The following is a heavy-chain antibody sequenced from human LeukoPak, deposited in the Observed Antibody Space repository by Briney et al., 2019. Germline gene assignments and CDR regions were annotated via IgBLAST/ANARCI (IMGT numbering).Heavy chain of an antibody. D-gene: IGHD3-16*01. J-gene: IGHJ4*02. V-gene: IGHV3-23*01. CDR1: GFTFNNYA. Sequence: PGGSLRLSCAASGFTFNNYAMSWVRQAPGKGLEWVSIISGGAGSTYYADSLKGRFTISRDNSKNTLYLQMNSLRAEDTAMCYCARGMGASTYYFDYWGQGTLVTVSS. CDR2: ISGGAGST. CDR3: ARGMGASTYYFDY.